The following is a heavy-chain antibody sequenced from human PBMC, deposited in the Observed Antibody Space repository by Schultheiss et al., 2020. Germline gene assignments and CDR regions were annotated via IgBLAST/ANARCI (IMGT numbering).Heavy chain of an antibody. CDR1: GFTFSSYA. J-gene: IGHJ4*02. D-gene: IGHD3-10*01. CDR2: ISSTFEI. CDR3: ARDLRYYGSGSRDY. V-gene: IGHV3-48*02. Sequence: GGSLRLSCAASGFTFSSYALNWVRQAPGKGLEWVSYISSTFEIHYADSVKGRFTISRDNAKNSLYLQMNSLRDEDTAVYYCARDLRYYGSGSRDYWGQGTLVTVSS.